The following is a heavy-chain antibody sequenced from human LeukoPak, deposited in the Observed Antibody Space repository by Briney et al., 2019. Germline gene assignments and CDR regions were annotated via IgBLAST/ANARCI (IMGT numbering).Heavy chain of an antibody. CDR1: GYSISSGYY. Sequence: SETLSLTCAVSGYSISSGYYWGWIRQPPGKGLEWIGSIYHSGSTYYNPSLKSRVTISVATSKNQFSLKLSSVTAADTAVYYCAREAYSSCGYMDVWGKGTTVTVSS. CDR2: IYHSGST. V-gene: IGHV4-38-2*02. D-gene: IGHD6-6*01. CDR3: AREAYSSCGYMDV. J-gene: IGHJ6*03.